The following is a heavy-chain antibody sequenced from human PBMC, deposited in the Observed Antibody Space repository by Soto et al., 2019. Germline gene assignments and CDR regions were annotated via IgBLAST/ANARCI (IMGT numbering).Heavy chain of an antibody. CDR2: ISPSASDT. D-gene: IGHD5-18*01. CDR3: AKGGYPFAYE. CDR1: GFSFSTSS. V-gene: IGHV3-23*01. J-gene: IGHJ4*02. Sequence: GGSLRLYCAASGFSFSTSSMAWFRQPPGKGLEWVSAISPSASDTLYADSVKGRFTISRDNSQNTLFLQMTSLSADDTPVYYCAKGGYPFAYEWGQGA.